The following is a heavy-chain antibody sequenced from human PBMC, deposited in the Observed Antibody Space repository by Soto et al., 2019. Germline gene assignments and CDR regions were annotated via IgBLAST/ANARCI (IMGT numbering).Heavy chain of an antibody. V-gene: IGHV4-39*01. D-gene: IGHD2-15*01. J-gene: IGHJ4*02. CDR1: GGSISSSSYY. CDR2: IYYSGST. CDR3: ARHRFCSGGSCYRNFDY. Sequence: QLQLQESGPGLVKPSETLSLTCTVSGGSISSSSYYWGWIRQPPGKGLEWIGSIYYSGSTYYNPSLKSRVTISVDTSKNQFSLKLSSVTAADTAVYYCARHRFCSGGSCYRNFDYWGQGTLVTVSS.